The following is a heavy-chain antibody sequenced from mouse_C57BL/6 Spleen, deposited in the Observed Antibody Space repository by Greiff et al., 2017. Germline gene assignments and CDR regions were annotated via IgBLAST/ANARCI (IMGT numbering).Heavy chain of an antibody. Sequence: EVKLVESGGGLVKPGGSLKLSCAASGFTFSSYTMSWVRQTPEKRLEWVATISGGGGNTYYPDSVKGRSTISRDNAKNTLYLQMSSLRSEDTALYYCARHADYYGSSYDWYFDVWGTGTTVTVSS. J-gene: IGHJ1*03. CDR1: GFTFSSYT. D-gene: IGHD1-1*01. V-gene: IGHV5-9*01. CDR3: ARHADYYGSSYDWYFDV. CDR2: ISGGGGNT.